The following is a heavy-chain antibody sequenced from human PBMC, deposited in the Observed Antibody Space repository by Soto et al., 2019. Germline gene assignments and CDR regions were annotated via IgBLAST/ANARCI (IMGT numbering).Heavy chain of an antibody. CDR2: IYPGDSDT. J-gene: IGHJ6*02. CDR3: ARSSTVTQTPSYYYYGMDV. Sequence: GESLKISCKGSGYSFTSYWIGWVRQVPGKGLEWMGIIYPGDSDTRYSPSFQGQVTISADKSISTAYRQWSSLKASDTAMYYCARSSTVTQTPSYYYYGMDVWGQETTVTVSS. V-gene: IGHV5-51*01. CDR1: GYSFTSYW. D-gene: IGHD4-17*01.